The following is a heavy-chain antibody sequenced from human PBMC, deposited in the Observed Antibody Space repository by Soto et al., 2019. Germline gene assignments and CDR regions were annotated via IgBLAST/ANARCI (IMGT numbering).Heavy chain of an antibody. Sequence: ASVKVSCKASGYTFTSYGISWVRQAPGQGLERIGWISAYNGNTNYAQKLQGRVTMTTDTSTSTAYMELRSLRSDDTAVYYCAINLTPFHGLEADAFDIWGQGSMVTVSS. J-gene: IGHJ3*02. CDR2: ISAYNGNT. CDR3: AINLTPFHGLEADAFDI. V-gene: IGHV1-18*01. CDR1: GYTFTSYG. D-gene: IGHD3-9*01.